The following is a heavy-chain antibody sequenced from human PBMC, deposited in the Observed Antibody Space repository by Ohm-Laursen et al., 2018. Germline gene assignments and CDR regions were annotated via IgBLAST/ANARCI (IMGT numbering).Heavy chain of an antibody. CDR3: ARDVLGYCSGGSCYGDWFDP. CDR2: ISAYNGNT. Sequence: SVKVSCKASGYTFTSYGISWVRQAPGQGLEWMGWISAYNGNTNYAQKLQGRVTMTTDTSTSAAYMELRSLRSDDTAVYYCARDVLGYCSGGSCYGDWFDPWGQGTLVTVSS. J-gene: IGHJ5*02. CDR1: GYTFTSYG. V-gene: IGHV1-18*01. D-gene: IGHD2-15*01.